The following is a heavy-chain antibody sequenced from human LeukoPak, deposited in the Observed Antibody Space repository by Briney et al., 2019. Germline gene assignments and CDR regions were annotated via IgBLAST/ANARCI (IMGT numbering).Heavy chain of an antibody. CDR1: GGTFSSYA. J-gene: IGHJ4*02. Sequence: SVKVSCTASGGTFSSYAISWVRQAPGQGFEWMGGIIPIFGTANYAQKFQGRVTITADESTSTAYMELSSLRSEDTAVYYCAIPGYSGYDFRLWGQGTLVTVSS. CDR2: IIPIFGTA. CDR3: AIPGYSGYDFRL. D-gene: IGHD5-12*01. V-gene: IGHV1-69*13.